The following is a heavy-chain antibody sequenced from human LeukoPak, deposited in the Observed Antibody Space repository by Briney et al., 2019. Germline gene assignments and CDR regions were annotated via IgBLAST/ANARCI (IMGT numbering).Heavy chain of an antibody. J-gene: IGHJ5*02. V-gene: IGHV1-18*01. CDR2: ISAYNGNT. CDR1: GYPFTSYV. CDR3: ARGIRLWSSWFDP. D-gene: IGHD5-18*01. Sequence: GASVKVSCKASGYPFTSYVISWVRQPPGKGLEWMGWISAYNGNTNYAQKLQGRVTMTTDTSTSTAYMELRSLRSDDTAVYYCARGIRLWSSWFDPWGQGTLVTVSS.